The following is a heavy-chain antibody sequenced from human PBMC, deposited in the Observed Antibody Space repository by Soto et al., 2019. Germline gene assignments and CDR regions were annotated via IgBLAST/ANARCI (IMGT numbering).Heavy chain of an antibody. D-gene: IGHD3-22*01. CDR3: ARAGSMDYYDSSGLDNWFDP. Sequence: TXVSLTLSFAASGFSFSSYSMNWVRQAPGKGLEWVSYISSSSSTIYYADSVKGRFTISRDNAKNSLYLQMNSLRDEDTAVYYCARAGSMDYYDSSGLDNWFDPWGQGTLVTVSS. CDR1: GFSFSSYS. J-gene: IGHJ5*02. CDR2: ISSSSSTI. V-gene: IGHV3-48*02.